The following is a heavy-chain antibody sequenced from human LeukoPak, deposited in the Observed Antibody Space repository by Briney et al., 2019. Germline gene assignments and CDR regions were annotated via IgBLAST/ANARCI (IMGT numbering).Heavy chain of an antibody. CDR2: IYTSGST. J-gene: IGHJ4*02. CDR3: ARSVWGATMRSFRTYYFDY. Sequence: SETLSLTCTVSGGSISSGSYYWSWIRPPAGKGLEWIGRIYTSGSTNYNPSLKSRVTISVDTSKNQFSLKLSSVTAADTAVYYCARSVWGATMRSFRTYYFDYWGQGTLVTVSS. D-gene: IGHD5-12*01. CDR1: GGSISSGSYY. V-gene: IGHV4-61*02.